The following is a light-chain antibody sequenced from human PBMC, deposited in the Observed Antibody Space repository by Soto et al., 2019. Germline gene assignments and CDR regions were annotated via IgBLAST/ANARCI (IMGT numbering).Light chain of an antibody. CDR1: QSVSIY. V-gene: IGKV3-11*01. CDR2: DSS. CDR3: QHRSNWPPIT. Sequence: IVLTQSPATLSLSPGERATLSCRASQSVSIYLAWYQQKPGQAPRLLIYDSSNRAASIPARFSARGSGTDFTLFISNLEPEDSAVYYCQHRSNWPPITFGQGTRLEIK. J-gene: IGKJ5*01.